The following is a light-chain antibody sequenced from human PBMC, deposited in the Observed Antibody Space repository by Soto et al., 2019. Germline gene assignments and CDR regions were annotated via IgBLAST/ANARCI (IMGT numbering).Light chain of an antibody. CDR2: GVS. J-gene: IGKJ1*01. CDR3: QQRTNSPPWT. V-gene: IGKV3-11*01. Sequence: EIVLTQSPATLSLSPGEGASLSCRASQNISTYLAWYQQRPGQVPRLLIYGVSKRAPAIPPRFSGSGSGTDFPLSISGLVTEDFATYYCQQRTNSPPWTFGQGTRVELK. CDR1: QNISTY.